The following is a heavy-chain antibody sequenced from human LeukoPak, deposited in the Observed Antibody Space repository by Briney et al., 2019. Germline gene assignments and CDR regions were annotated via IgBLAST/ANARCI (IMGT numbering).Heavy chain of an antibody. V-gene: IGHV4-4*07. CDR3: ARTRVPSVLAAGYMGV. CDR1: GGSISSYY. J-gene: IGHJ6*03. CDR2: IYTSGST. Sequence: SETLSLTCTVSGGSISSYYRSWIRQPAGKGLEWIGRIYTSGSTNYNPSLKSRVTMSVDTSNHQFSPRLSSVTAADTAVYYCARTRVPSVLAAGYMGVWGNGTTVTVSS. D-gene: IGHD2-2*01.